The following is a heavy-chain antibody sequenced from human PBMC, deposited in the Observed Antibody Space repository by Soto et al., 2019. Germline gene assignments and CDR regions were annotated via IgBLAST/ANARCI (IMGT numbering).Heavy chain of an antibody. V-gene: IGHV1-18*01. CDR2: ISAYNGNT. D-gene: IGHD6-13*01. CDR3: ARSIAAAVDLDY. Sequence: QVQLVQSGAEVKKPGASVKVSCKASGYTFSSYGISWVRQAPGQGLEWMGWISAYNGNTNYAQKLQGRVTMTTDTSTSIACMEVRSLRSDDTAVYYCARSIAAAVDLDYWGQGTLVTVSS. CDR1: GYTFSSYG. J-gene: IGHJ4*02.